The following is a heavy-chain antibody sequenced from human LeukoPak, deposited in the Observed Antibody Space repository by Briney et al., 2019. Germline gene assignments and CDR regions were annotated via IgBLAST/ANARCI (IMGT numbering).Heavy chain of an antibody. D-gene: IGHD3-22*01. CDR1: GGSISSSSYY. CDR2: IYYSGST. J-gene: IGHJ2*01. CDR3: ARLPGYYDSSGYYHWYFDL. V-gene: IGHV4-39*01. Sequence: SETLSLTCTVSGGSISSSSYYWGWIRQPPGKGLEWIGSIYYSGSTYYNPSLKSRVTISVDTSKNQFPLKLSSVTAADTAVYYCARLPGYYDSSGYYHWYFDLWGRGTLVTVSS.